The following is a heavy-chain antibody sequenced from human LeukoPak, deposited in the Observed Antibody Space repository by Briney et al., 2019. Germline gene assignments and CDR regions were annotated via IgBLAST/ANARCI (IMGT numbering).Heavy chain of an antibody. Sequence: TGRSLRLSCAASGFTFSRHGMHWVRQAPGKGLEWVAVIWYDGSNTYYADSVKGRFTISRDNSKSTLYLQMNSLRAEDTAVYYCANAQGGGGNLALVYWGQGTLVTVSS. V-gene: IGHV3-33*06. D-gene: IGHD4-23*01. CDR1: GFTFSRHG. J-gene: IGHJ4*02. CDR3: ANAQGGGGNLALVY. CDR2: IWYDGSNT.